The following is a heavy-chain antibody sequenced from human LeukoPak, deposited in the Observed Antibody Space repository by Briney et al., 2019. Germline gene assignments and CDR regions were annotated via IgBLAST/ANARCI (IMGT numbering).Heavy chain of an antibody. CDR3: ATSPDIVSSGTLYYLDF. Sequence: PGGSLRLSCAASGLTFRNYGMSWVRQTPGKGLEWVSSISGAGDYTYYADSVQGRFTISRDNSKNTLYLQMDSQRAQDAAIYYCATSPDIVSSGTLYYLDFWGQGTLVSVSS. CDR1: GLTFRNYG. V-gene: IGHV3-23*01. CDR2: ISGAGDYT. J-gene: IGHJ4*02. D-gene: IGHD2-2*01.